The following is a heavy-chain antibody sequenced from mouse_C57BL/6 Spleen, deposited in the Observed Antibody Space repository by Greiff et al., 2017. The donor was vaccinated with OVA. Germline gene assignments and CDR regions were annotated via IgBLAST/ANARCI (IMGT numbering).Heavy chain of an antibody. J-gene: IGHJ2*01. D-gene: IGHD2-5*01. V-gene: IGHV7-3*01. CDR3: ARYNPYSNYFDY. Sequence: EVQLVESGGGLVQPGGSLSLSCAASGFTFTDYYMSWVRQPPGKALEWLGFIRNKANGYTTEYSASVKGRFTISRDNSQSILYLQMNALRAEDSATYYCARYNPYSNYFDYWGQGTTLTVSS. CDR2: IRNKANGYTT. CDR1: GFTFTDYY.